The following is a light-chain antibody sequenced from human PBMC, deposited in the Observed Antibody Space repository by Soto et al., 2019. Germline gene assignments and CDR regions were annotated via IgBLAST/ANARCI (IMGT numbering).Light chain of an antibody. CDR1: QRVNIN. J-gene: IGKJ2*01. CDR3: QKYSNWRT. Sequence: EIVMTQSPATLSVSPGERATLSCRASQRVNINLAWYQQKPGQAPRLIIYGASTRATGIPARVSGSGSVTEFTRTITSLQSEDFAVYYCQKYSNWRTFRQGTKLEIK. V-gene: IGKV3-15*01. CDR2: GAS.